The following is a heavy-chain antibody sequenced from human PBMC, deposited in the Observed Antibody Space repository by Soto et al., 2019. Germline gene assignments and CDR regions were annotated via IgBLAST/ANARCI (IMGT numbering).Heavy chain of an antibody. J-gene: IGHJ4*02. CDR1: GGSISSGGYY. CDR2: THFTGSA. D-gene: IGHD4-17*01. CDR3: ASGGRDTVTGDY. V-gene: IGHV4-31*03. Sequence: QVQLQESGPGLVKPSQTVSLTCTVSGGSISSGGYYWYWIRHHPGKGLEWIGHTHFTGSAYTPSLKSRVTISADTSNNQFSLELTSVTAADTVVYYCASGGRDTVTGDYWGQGTLVTVSS.